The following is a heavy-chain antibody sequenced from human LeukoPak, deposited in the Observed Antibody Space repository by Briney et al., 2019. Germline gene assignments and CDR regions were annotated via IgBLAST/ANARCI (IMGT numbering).Heavy chain of an antibody. V-gene: IGHV4-39*01. J-gene: IGHJ4*02. CDR1: GGSISSSSYY. CDR3: ARRLAGTEDY. CDR2: IYYIRST. Sequence: SXXLSLTCTVPGGSISSSSYYWGWIRQPPGKGLEWIGSIYYIRSTYYNPPLNSRVTISVDTSKNQFSLKLTSVTAADTAVYYCARRLAGTEDYWGQGTLVTVSS. D-gene: IGHD6-13*01.